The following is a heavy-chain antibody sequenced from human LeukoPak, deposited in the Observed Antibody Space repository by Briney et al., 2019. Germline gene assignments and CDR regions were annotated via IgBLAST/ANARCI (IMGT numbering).Heavy chain of an antibody. Sequence: GGSLRLSCAASGFTFSSYAMSWVRQAPGKGLEWVSAISGSGGSTYYADSVKGRFTISRDNSKNTLYLQMNSLRAEDTAVYYCAKVGKGGARGDEYSQHWGRGPLATVSS. CDR3: AKVGKGGARGDEYSQH. CDR2: ISGSGGST. CDR1: GFTFSSYA. D-gene: IGHD3-16*01. J-gene: IGHJ1*01. V-gene: IGHV3-23*01.